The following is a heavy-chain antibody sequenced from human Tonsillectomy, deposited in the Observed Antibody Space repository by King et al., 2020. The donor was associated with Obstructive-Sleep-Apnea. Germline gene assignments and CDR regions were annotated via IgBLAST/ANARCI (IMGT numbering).Heavy chain of an antibody. CDR1: GGSITSHH. J-gene: IGHJ4*02. Sequence: QLQESGPGLVKPSETLSLTCTVSGGSITSHHWSWIRQPPGKGLEGIGYIHYSVGADYSPSLKSRVSMSADTSKNHLALKLTSVTVADTAVYYCAREGGGGVDYWGQGILVTVSS. CDR2: IHYSVGA. D-gene: IGHD3-16*01. CDR3: AREGGGGVDY. V-gene: IGHV4-59*11.